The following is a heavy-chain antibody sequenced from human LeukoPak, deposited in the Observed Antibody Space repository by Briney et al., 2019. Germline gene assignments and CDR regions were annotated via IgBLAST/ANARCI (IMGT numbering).Heavy chain of an antibody. CDR3: ARGKRRFDY. CDR1: GFNFSDYY. J-gene: IGHJ4*02. Sequence: GGSPRLSCAASGFNFSDYYMSWIRQAPGKGLEWVSYISSSGFSTYYAGSVKGRFTISRDNARNSLYLQMNSLAPEDTALYYCARGKRRFDYWGQGTLVSVSS. V-gene: IGHV3-11*01. CDR2: ISSSGFST.